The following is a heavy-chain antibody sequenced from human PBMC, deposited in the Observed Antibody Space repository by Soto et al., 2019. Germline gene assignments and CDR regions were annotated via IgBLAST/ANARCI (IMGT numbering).Heavy chain of an antibody. CDR2: IYHSGST. V-gene: IGHV4-30-2*01. CDR3: ARVIGSGSYYYYYYGMDV. J-gene: IGHJ6*02. CDR1: GGSISSGGYS. D-gene: IGHD3-10*01. Sequence: SETLSLTCAVSGGSISSGGYSWSWIRQPPGKGLEWIGYIYHSGSTYYNPSLKSRVTISVDRSKNQFSLKLSSVTAADTAVYYCARVIGSGSYYYYYYGMDVWGQGTTVTVSS.